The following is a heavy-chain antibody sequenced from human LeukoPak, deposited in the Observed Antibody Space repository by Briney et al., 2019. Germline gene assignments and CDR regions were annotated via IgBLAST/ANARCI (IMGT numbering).Heavy chain of an antibody. J-gene: IGHJ5*02. CDR2: ISAYNGNT. CDR3: ARFCGGGSCRFDP. D-gene: IGHD2-15*01. CDR1: GYTFTSYG. V-gene: IGHV1-18*01. Sequence: VASVKVSCKASGYTFTSYGISWVRQAPGQGLEWMGWISAYNGNTNYAQKFQGRVTMTTDTSTTTAYMELRSLRSDDTAVYYCARFCGGGSCRFDPWGQGTLVTVSS.